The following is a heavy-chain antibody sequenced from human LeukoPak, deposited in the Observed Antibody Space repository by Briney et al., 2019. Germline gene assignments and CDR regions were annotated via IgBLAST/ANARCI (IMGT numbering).Heavy chain of an antibody. J-gene: IGHJ6*04. CDR2: IYHSGST. CDR3: ASGYCSSTSCSAGMDV. CDR1: GYSISSGYC. Sequence: SETLSLTCAVSGYSISSGYCWGWIRQPPGKGLEWIGSIYHSGSTYYNPSLKSRVTISVDTSKNQFSLKLSSVTAADTAVYYCASGYCSSTSCSAGMDVWGKGTTVTVSS. D-gene: IGHD2-2*01. V-gene: IGHV4-38-2*01.